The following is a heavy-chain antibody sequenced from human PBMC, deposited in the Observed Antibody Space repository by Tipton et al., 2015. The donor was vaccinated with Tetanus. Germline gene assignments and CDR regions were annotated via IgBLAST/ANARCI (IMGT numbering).Heavy chain of an antibody. V-gene: IGHV4-39*01. J-gene: IGHJ5*02. Sequence: TLSLTCTVSGGSISSGTFYWDWIRQTPGKGLEWIGNIYSYNGNTLQNPSLQSRVTISLDTSKNQFSLRLSSVTASDTAVYYCALTTDNWFDPWGRGTLVTVSS. CDR3: ALTTDNWFDP. D-gene: IGHD1-1*01. CDR2: IYSYNGNT. CDR1: GGSISSGTFY.